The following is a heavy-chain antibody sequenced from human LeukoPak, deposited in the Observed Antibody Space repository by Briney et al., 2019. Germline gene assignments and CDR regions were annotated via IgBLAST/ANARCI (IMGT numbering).Heavy chain of an antibody. CDR3: ARYSRLPSSTVRINYYYMDI. CDR2: IYPDESNT. J-gene: IGHJ6*03. D-gene: IGHD4-11*01. V-gene: IGHV5-51*01. CDR1: GYSFSNYW. Sequence: PGESLKISCEGSGYSFSNYWIGWVRQMPGKGLEWMGNIYPDESNTRYSPSFQGQVTISADKSISTAYLQWSSLKASDTAIYYCARYSRLPSSTVRINYYYMDIWGKGTTVTVSS.